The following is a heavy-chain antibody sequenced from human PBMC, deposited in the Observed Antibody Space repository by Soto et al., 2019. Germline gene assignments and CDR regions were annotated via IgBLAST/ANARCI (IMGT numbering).Heavy chain of an antibody. CDR2: IYYSGST. CDR3: ARALTTVTLFDP. V-gene: IGHV4-31*03. CDR1: GGSISSGGYY. Sequence: QVQLQESGPGLVKPSQTLSLTCTVSGGSISSGGYYWSWIRQHPGKGLEWIGYIYYSGSTHYNPSRKSRVTISVATSKNQSSPKLSSVTAADTAVYYCARALTTVTLFDPWGQGTLVTVSS. J-gene: IGHJ5*02. D-gene: IGHD4-17*01.